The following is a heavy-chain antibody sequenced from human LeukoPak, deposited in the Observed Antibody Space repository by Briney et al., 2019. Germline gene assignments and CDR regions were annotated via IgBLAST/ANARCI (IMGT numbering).Heavy chain of an antibody. CDR2: ISYSVST. J-gene: IGHJ4*02. D-gene: IGHD3-22*01. CDR3: ASTARWLFFDS. Sequence: PSETLSLTCTVSGGSINTFYWGWFRQSPGKGLEWIGFISYSVSTNYDPSLKSRVTILLDTPKNQVSLKLSSVTAADTAVYYCASTARWLFFDSWGPGILVTVSS. V-gene: IGHV4-59*01. CDR1: GGSINTFY.